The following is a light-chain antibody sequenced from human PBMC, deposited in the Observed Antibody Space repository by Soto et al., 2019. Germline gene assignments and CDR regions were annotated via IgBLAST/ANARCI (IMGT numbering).Light chain of an antibody. CDR1: SSDIGSYNH. Sequence: QSVLTQPASVSGSPGQSITISCSGTSSDIGSYNHVAWYQQFPGKSPKLMIYAVSDRPPGVSDRFSGSKSGITASLTISGLQTEGEADYYCISYTDSDNFVIFGGGTKVTVL. CDR2: AVS. J-gene: IGLJ2*01. CDR3: ISYTDSDNFVI. V-gene: IGLV2-14*03.